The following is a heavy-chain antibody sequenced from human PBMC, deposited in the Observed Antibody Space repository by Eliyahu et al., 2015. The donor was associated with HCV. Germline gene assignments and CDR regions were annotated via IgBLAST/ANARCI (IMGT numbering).Heavy chain of an antibody. V-gene: IGHV1-18*01. CDR3: ARTYDANDRFGY. Sequence: QVQLVQSGAEVKKPGASVKASCKASDYTFSNYGITWVRQAPGQGLEWMGGISAYDGDTVXAQKXQDRXXMTIDTSXSTXYMELRSXRSDDTAVYYXARTYDANDRFGYWGQGTLVTVSS. J-gene: IGHJ4*02. CDR2: ISAYDGDT. D-gene: IGHD3-16*01. CDR1: DYTFSNYG.